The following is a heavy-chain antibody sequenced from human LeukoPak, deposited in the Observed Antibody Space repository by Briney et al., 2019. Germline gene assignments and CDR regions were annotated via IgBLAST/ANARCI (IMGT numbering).Heavy chain of an antibody. CDR3: AREGSGWYGVDY. CDR2: ISSSGSTI. Sequence: GGSLRLSCAASGFTFSSYEMNWVRQAPGKGLEWVSYISSSGSTIYYADSVKGRFTISRDNAKNSLYLQMNSLRAEDTAVYYCAREGSGWYGVDYWGQGTLVTVSS. D-gene: IGHD6-19*01. V-gene: IGHV3-48*03. J-gene: IGHJ4*02. CDR1: GFTFSSYE.